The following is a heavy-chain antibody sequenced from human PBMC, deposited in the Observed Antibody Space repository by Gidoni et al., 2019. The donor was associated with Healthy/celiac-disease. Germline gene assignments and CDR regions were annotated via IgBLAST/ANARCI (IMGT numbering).Heavy chain of an antibody. CDR3: ARDERRDGYNYRYYYGMDV. J-gene: IGHJ6*02. Sequence: ELQLVESGGGLVQPGGSLRLSCAASGFTFSRYELHWVRQAPGKGLEWVSYISSSGSTIYYADSVKGRFTISRDNAKNSLYLQMNSLRAEDTAVYYCARDERRDGYNYRYYYGMDVWGQGTTVTVSS. CDR2: ISSSGSTI. CDR1: GFTFSRYE. V-gene: IGHV3-48*03. D-gene: IGHD5-18*01.